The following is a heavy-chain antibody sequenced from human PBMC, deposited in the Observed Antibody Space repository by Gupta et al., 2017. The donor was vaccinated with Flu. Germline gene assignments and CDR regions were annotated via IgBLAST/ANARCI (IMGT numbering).Heavy chain of an antibody. Sequence: QVQLVESGGGVVQRGRSLRLSCAASGFTFSSYGMHWVRQAPGKGLGWVAVIWYDGRNKYDADSVKGRFTISRDNSKNTLYMQMKSLRAEDTAVYDCARDPGHYFDDGGQGTLVTVSS. CDR2: IWYDGRNK. CDR3: ARDPGHYFDD. J-gene: IGHJ4*02. CDR1: GFTFSSYG. V-gene: IGHV3-33*01.